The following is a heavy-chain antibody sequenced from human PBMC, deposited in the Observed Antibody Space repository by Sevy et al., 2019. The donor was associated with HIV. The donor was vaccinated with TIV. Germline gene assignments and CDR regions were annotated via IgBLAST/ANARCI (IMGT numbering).Heavy chain of an antibody. CDR2: IRYDGSNK. J-gene: IGHJ6*02. Sequence: GGSLRLSCAASGFTFSSYGMHWVRQAPGKGLEWVAFIRYDGSNKYYADSVKGRFTISRDNSKNTLYLQMNSLGAEDTAVYYCAKDHHYVQGVIHPTHNYYYGMDVWGQGTTVTVSS. D-gene: IGHD3-10*02. V-gene: IGHV3-30*02. CDR3: AKDHHYVQGVIHPTHNYYYGMDV. CDR1: GFTFSSYG.